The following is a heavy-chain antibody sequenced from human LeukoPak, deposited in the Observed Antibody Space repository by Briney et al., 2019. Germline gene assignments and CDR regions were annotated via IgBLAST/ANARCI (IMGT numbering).Heavy chain of an antibody. CDR2: INHSGST. CDR3: ARGGEGLVVVVAATQFDY. Sequence: SETLSLTCAVYGGSFSGYYWSWIRQPPGNGLEWIGEINHSGSTNYNPSLKSRVTISVDTSKNQFSLKLSSVTAADTAVYYCARGGEGLVVVVAATQFDYWGQGTLVTVSS. D-gene: IGHD2-15*01. J-gene: IGHJ4*02. V-gene: IGHV4-34*01. CDR1: GGSFSGYY.